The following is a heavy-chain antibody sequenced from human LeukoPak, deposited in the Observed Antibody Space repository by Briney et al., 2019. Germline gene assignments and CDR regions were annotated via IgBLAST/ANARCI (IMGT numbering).Heavy chain of an antibody. CDR3: ARAEDPIRGATNDY. Sequence: GASVKVSCKASGYTFTGYYMHWVRQAPGQGLEWMGWINPNSGGTNYAQKFQGRVTMTRDTSISTAYMELSRPRSDDTAVYYCARAEDPIRGATNDYWGQGTLVTVSS. J-gene: IGHJ4*02. CDR2: INPNSGGT. V-gene: IGHV1-2*02. CDR1: GYTFTGYY. D-gene: IGHD3-10*01.